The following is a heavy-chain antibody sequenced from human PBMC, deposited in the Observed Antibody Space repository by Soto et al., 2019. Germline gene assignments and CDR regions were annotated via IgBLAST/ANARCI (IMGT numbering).Heavy chain of an antibody. V-gene: IGHV3-23*01. D-gene: IGHD3-10*01. CDR1: GFTFSSYA. CDR2: ISGSGGST. Sequence: QPGGSLRLSCGASGFTFSSYAMSWVRQAPGKGLEWVSAISGSGGSTYYADSVKGRFTISRDNSKNTLYLQMNSLRAEDTAVYYCAKGLRVRGGLRNYYGMDVWGQGTTVTVSS. CDR3: AKGLRVRGGLRNYYGMDV. J-gene: IGHJ6*02.